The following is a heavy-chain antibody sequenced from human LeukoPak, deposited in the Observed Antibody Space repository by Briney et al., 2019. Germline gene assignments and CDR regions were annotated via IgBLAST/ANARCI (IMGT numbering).Heavy chain of an antibody. Sequence: SETLSLTCAVYGGSFSGYYWSWIHQPPGKGLEWIGSIYHSGSTYYNPSLKSRVTISVDTSKNQFSLKLSSVTAADTAVYYCARISLTGYAPISGYFDYWGQGTLVTVSS. V-gene: IGHV4-34*01. D-gene: IGHD3-9*01. CDR3: ARISLTGYAPISGYFDY. J-gene: IGHJ4*02. CDR1: GGSFSGYY. CDR2: IYHSGST.